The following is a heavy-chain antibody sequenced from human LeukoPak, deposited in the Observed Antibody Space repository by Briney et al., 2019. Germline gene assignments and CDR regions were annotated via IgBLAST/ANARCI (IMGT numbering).Heavy chain of an antibody. D-gene: IGHD6-13*01. CDR1: GFTFSNYW. CDR3: ARVGGGIAALPDP. Sequence: GGFLRLSCAASGFTFSNYWMHWVRQAPGKGLVWVSRINSDGSSTSYADSVKGRFTISRDNAKNTLYLQMNSLRAEDTAVYYCARVGGGIAALPDPWGQGTLVTVSS. CDR2: INSDGSST. J-gene: IGHJ5*02. V-gene: IGHV3-74*01.